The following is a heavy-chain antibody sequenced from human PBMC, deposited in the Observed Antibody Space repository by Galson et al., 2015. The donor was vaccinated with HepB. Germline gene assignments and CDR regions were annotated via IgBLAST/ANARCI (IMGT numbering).Heavy chain of an antibody. V-gene: IGHV3-7*03. Sequence: SLRLSCAGSGLTFSKYWMTWVRRAPGQGLEWVASISQDGSIKYYEDSVKGRFTVSRDNAKNSLSLQMNSLRVEDTAVFYCVRDNGYGDYWGQGILVTVSS. CDR1: GLTFSKYW. D-gene: IGHD5-12*01. J-gene: IGHJ4*02. CDR3: VRDNGYGDY. CDR2: ISQDGSIK.